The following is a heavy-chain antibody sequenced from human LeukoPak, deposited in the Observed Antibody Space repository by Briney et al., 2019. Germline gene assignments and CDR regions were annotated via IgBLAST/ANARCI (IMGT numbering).Heavy chain of an antibody. Sequence: SETLSLTCAVYGGSFSGYYWSWIRQPPGKGLEWIGEIYHSGSTNYNPSLKSRVTISVDTSKNQFSLKLSSVTAADTAVYYCARGGPLVYCSGGSCYSLDYWGQGTPVTVSS. CDR3: ARGGPLVYCSGGSCYSLDY. CDR1: GGSFSGYY. J-gene: IGHJ4*02. CDR2: IYHSGST. D-gene: IGHD2-15*01. V-gene: IGHV4-34*01.